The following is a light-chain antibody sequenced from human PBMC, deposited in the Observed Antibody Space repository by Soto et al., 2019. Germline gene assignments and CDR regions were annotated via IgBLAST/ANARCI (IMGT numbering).Light chain of an antibody. V-gene: IGKV1-39*01. CDR1: QSISRN. J-gene: IGKJ1*01. Sequence: IQMTQSPSSLSASVGDRVTITCRASQSISRNLNWYQQKPGKAPELLIYTASNLQSGVPSRFSGSGSGTDFALTISSLQPEDFATYYCQQSYSTPRTFGQGTKVDIK. CDR3: QQSYSTPRT. CDR2: TAS.